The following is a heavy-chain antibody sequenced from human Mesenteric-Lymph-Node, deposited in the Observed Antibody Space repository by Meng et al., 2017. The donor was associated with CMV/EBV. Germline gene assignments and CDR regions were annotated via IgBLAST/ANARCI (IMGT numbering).Heavy chain of an antibody. V-gene: IGHV1-8*02. CDR3: ATITILGDGQYFQH. Sequence: ASVKVSCKASGYTFAAYYMHWVRQATGQGLEWMGWMDPHSGNTGYAQKFQGRVTMTRNTSIITAYMELSSLKSEDTAVYYCATITILGDGQYFQHWGQGTLVTVSS. J-gene: IGHJ1*01. CDR2: MDPHSGNT. D-gene: IGHD3-3*01. CDR1: GYTFAAYY.